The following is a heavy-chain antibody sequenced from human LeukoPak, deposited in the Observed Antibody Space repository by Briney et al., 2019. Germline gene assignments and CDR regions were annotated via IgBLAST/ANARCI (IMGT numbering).Heavy chain of an antibody. Sequence: SETLSLTCTVSGGSISPFYWSWIRQPPGKGLEWIGYIYYSGSTDYNPSLKSRATISVDTSKNQFSLKLNSVTAADTAVYYCARRKVATKWFDPWGQGTLVTVSS. CDR1: GGSISPFY. CDR3: ARRKVATKWFDP. J-gene: IGHJ5*02. V-gene: IGHV4-59*08. D-gene: IGHD5-12*01. CDR2: IYYSGST.